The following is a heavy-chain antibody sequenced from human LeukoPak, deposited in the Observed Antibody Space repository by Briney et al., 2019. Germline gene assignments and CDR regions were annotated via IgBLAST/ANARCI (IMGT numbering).Heavy chain of an antibody. D-gene: IGHD2-2*01. Sequence: PSETLSLTCAVSGDSISSGGYSWSWIRQPPGQGLEWIGYIYHSGGTLYSPSLKSRVTISVDRSKNQVSLRLSSVTAADTAVYFCAGVVGNVLDAFDVWGQGTMVTVSS. CDR2: IYHSGGT. J-gene: IGHJ3*01. V-gene: IGHV4-30-2*01. CDR3: AGVVGNVLDAFDV. CDR1: GDSISSGGYS.